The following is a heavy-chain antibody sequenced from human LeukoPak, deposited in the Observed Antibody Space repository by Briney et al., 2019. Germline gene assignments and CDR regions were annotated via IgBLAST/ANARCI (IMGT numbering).Heavy chain of an antibody. V-gene: IGHV5-51*01. D-gene: IGHD6-13*01. J-gene: IGHJ4*02. CDR1: GYSFTSYW. CDR2: IYPADSDT. Sequence: GESLKISCKGSGYSFTSYWIGWVRQMPGKGLEWMGTIYPADSDTRYSPSFQGQVTISADKSITTAYLQWSSLKASDSAMYYCARHNGFGITAAGSLDFWGQGTLVTVSS. CDR3: ARHNGFGITAAGSLDF.